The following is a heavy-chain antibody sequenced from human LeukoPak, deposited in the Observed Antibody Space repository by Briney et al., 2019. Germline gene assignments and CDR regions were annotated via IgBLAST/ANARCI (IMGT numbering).Heavy chain of an antibody. J-gene: IGHJ4*02. CDR2: IIPILGIA. D-gene: IGHD5-18*01. V-gene: IGHV1-69*04. CDR3: ARDPDTAMVTHDY. CDR1: GGTFSSYA. Sequence: GASVKVSCKASGGTFSSYAISWVRQAPGQGLEWMGRIIPILGIANYAQKFQGRVTITADKSTSTAYMELGSLRSEDTAVYYCARDPDTAMVTHDYWGQGTLVTVSS.